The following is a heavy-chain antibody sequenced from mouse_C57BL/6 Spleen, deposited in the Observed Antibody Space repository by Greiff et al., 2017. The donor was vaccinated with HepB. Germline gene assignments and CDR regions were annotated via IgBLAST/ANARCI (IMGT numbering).Heavy chain of an antibody. D-gene: IGHD3-3*01. CDR1: GYTFTSYW. Sequence: QVQLQQPGAELVKPGASVKLSCKASGYTFTSYWMQWVKQRPGQGLEWIGEIDPSDSYTNYNQKFKGKATLTVDTSSSTAYMQLSSLTSEDSAVYYCARLRLADYFDYWGQGTTLTVSS. V-gene: IGHV1-50*01. CDR3: ARLRLADYFDY. J-gene: IGHJ2*01. CDR2: IDPSDSYT.